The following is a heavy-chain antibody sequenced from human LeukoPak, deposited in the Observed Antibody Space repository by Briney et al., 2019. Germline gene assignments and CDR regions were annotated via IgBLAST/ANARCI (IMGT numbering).Heavy chain of an antibody. D-gene: IGHD3-22*01. Sequence: ASVKVSCKASGYTFTGYYMHWVRQAPGQGLEWMGWINPDSGGTNYAQKFQGRVTMTRDTSISTAYMELSRLRSDDTAVYYCARSRYYYDSSGYYYHGEIDYWGQGTLVTVSS. V-gene: IGHV1-2*02. CDR2: INPDSGGT. CDR1: GYTFTGYY. J-gene: IGHJ4*02. CDR3: ARSRYYYDSSGYYYHGEIDY.